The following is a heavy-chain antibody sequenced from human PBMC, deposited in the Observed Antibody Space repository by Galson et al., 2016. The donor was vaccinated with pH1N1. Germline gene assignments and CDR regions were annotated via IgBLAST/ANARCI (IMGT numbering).Heavy chain of an antibody. D-gene: IGHD6-19*01. V-gene: IGHV4-39*07. CDR2: IYISGST. Sequence: SETLSLTCTVSGGSISSSSYYWGWIRQPPGKGLEWIGSIYISGSTNYNPSLKSRVTISVDTSKNQLSLKLSSVTAADTAVYYCARETLGVAGLDHWGQGTLVTVSS. J-gene: IGHJ4*02. CDR3: ARETLGVAGLDH. CDR1: GGSISSSSYY.